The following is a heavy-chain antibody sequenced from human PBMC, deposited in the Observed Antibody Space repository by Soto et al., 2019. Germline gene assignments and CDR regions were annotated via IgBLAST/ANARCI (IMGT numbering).Heavy chain of an antibody. CDR3: ARSNYDFWSGRYYMDV. D-gene: IGHD3-3*01. CDR2: ISAYNGNT. V-gene: IGHV1-18*01. CDR1: GYTFTSNG. Sequence: GASVKVSCKASGYTFTSNGMSWVRQAPGQGLERMGWISAYNGNTNYAQKLQGRVTMTTDTSTSTAYMELRSLRSDDTAVYYCARSNYDFWSGRYYMDVCGKGTTVTVSS. J-gene: IGHJ6*03.